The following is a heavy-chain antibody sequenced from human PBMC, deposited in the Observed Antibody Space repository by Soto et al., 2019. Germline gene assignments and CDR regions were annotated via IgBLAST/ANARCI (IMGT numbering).Heavy chain of an antibody. CDR3: ARGFVETAMAFDY. J-gene: IGHJ4*02. CDR1: GASINSGGYF. Sequence: QVQLQESGPGLVKPSQTLSLACSVSGASINSGGYFWSWIRQLPGKGLEWIGYIHYSGSTYYNPSLKSRVVMSMDTSKNDFSLKLSSVTAADTAVFYCARGFVETAMAFDYWVQGALVTVSS. CDR2: IHYSGST. D-gene: IGHD5-18*01. V-gene: IGHV4-31*03.